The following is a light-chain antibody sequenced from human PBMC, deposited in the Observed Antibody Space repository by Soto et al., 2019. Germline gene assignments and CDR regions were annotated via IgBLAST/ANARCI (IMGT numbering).Light chain of an antibody. CDR3: QQYNNWPPIT. V-gene: IGKV3-15*01. CDR2: GAS. Sequence: EIVMTQSPATLSVSPGERATLSCRASQSVSSNLAWYQQKPGQAPRLLIYGASTRPTGIPARFSGSGSGTEFSLTNRRLQSEDFAVYYCQQYNNWPPITFGQGTRLEIK. J-gene: IGKJ5*01. CDR1: QSVSSN.